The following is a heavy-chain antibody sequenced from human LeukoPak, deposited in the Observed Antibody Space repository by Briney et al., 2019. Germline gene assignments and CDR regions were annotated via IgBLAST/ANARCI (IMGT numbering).Heavy chain of an antibody. V-gene: IGHV1-18*01. CDR3: ARDYGDYSYNWFDP. CDR1: GYTFTSYG. Sequence: ASVKVSCKASGYTFTSYGISWVRQAPGQGLEWMGWISAYNGNTNYAQKLQGRVTMNTDTSTSTAYMELRSLRSDDTAVYYCARDYGDYSYNWFDPWGQGTLVTVSS. CDR2: ISAYNGNT. J-gene: IGHJ5*02. D-gene: IGHD4-17*01.